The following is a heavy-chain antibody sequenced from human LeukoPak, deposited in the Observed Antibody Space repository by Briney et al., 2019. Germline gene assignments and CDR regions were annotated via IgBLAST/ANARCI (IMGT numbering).Heavy chain of an antibody. CDR3: AKAVVGATPRGAFDI. CDR1: GFTFDDSA. D-gene: IGHD1-26*01. V-gene: IGHV3-9*01. Sequence: PGRSLRLSCAASGFTFDDSAMHWVRQAPGKGLEWVSGISWNSDNTGYADSVKGRFIIPRDNAENSLYLQMNSLRSEDTAFYFCAKAVVGATPRGAFDIWGQGTRVTVSS. J-gene: IGHJ3*02. CDR2: ISWNSDNT.